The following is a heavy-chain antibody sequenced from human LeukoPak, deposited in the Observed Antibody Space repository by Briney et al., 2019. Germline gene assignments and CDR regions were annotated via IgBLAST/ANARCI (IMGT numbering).Heavy chain of an antibody. D-gene: IGHD2/OR15-2a*01. J-gene: IGHJ5*02. Sequence: GGTLRLSCAASGFTFSTYWMHWVRQAPGKGLVWVSRINGDGSTTNHADSVKGRFTISRDNAKSTLYLQVNSLRVEDAAVYYCARVVLSGAYQIDLWGQGTLVTVSS. CDR1: GFTFSTYW. CDR3: ARVVLSGAYQIDL. CDR2: INGDGSTT. V-gene: IGHV3-74*01.